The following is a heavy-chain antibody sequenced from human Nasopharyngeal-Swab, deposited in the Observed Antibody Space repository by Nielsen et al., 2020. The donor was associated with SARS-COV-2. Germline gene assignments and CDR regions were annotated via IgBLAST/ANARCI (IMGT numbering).Heavy chain of an antibody. CDR2: ISSSSSYI. Sequence: GESLKISCAASGFTFSSYAMSWVRQAPGKGLEWVSSISSSSSYIYYADSVKGRFTISRDNAKNSLYLQMNSLRAEDTAVYYCARGGLDYDFWSAYFMDVWGQGTTVTVSS. D-gene: IGHD3-3*01. J-gene: IGHJ6*02. V-gene: IGHV3-21*01. CDR3: ARGGLDYDFWSAYFMDV. CDR1: GFTFSSYA.